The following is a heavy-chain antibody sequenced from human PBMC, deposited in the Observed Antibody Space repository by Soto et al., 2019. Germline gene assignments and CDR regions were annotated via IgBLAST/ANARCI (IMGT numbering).Heavy chain of an antibody. J-gene: IGHJ6*02. CDR3: ARVRDWYSNYDGMDV. CDR2: ISAYNGNT. D-gene: IGHD3-9*01. V-gene: IGHV1-18*04. CDR1: GYTFTSYG. Sequence: ASVKVSCKASGYTFTSYGISWVRQAPGQGLEWMGWISAYNGNTNYAQKLQGRVTMTTDTSTSTAYMELRSLRSDDTAVYYCARVRDWYSNYDGMDVWGQGTTVTVSS.